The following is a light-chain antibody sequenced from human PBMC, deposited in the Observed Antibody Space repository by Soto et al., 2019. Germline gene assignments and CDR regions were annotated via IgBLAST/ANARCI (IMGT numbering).Light chain of an antibody. CDR1: QSVSSSY. Sequence: EIVLTQSPGTLSVSPGERATLSCRASQSVSSSYLAWYQQKPGQAPRLLIYGASSRATGIPDRFSGSGSGTDFTLTISSLQPEDFATYYCQQANSFPITFGQGTRLEI. J-gene: IGKJ5*01. CDR2: GAS. CDR3: QQANSFPIT. V-gene: IGKV3-20*01.